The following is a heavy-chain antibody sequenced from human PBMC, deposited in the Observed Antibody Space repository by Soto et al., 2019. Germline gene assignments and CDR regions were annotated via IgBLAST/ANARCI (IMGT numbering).Heavy chain of an antibody. J-gene: IGHJ4*02. CDR3: AREEQTGANYYLDY. CDR2: ISPHSGGP. CDR1: GYTFTGYY. V-gene: IGHV1-2*02. Sequence: AAVKVSCKASGYTFTGYYIHWVRQAPGQGLEWMGSISPHSGGPNYAQRFQGRVTMTRDTSMTTVYMEMSGLTSDDTAVYYCAREEQTGANYYLDYWGQGALVTVSS. D-gene: IGHD7-27*01.